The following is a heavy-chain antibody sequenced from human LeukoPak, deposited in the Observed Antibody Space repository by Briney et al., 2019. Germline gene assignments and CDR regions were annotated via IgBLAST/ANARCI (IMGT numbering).Heavy chain of an antibody. CDR2: INHSGST. V-gene: IGHV4-34*01. CDR1: GGSFSGYY. J-gene: IGHJ4*02. CDR3: ARGGDIVATSYFDY. D-gene: IGHD5-12*01. Sequence: KASETLSLTCAVYGGSFSGYYWSWIRQPPGKGLEWIGEINHSGSTNYNPSLKSRVTISVDTSKNQFSLKLNSVTAADTAVYYCARGGDIVATSYFDYWGQGTLVTVSS.